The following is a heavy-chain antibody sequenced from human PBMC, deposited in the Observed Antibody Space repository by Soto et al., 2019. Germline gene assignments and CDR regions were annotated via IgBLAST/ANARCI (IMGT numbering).Heavy chain of an antibody. D-gene: IGHD3-3*01. Sequence: GGSLRLSCAASGFTFSSYAMSWVRQAPGKGLEWVSAISGSGGSTYYADSVKGRFTISRDNSKNTLYLQMNSLRAEDTAVCYCAKGQRFLEWLCAFDIWGQGTMVTVSS. CDR2: ISGSGGST. CDR3: AKGQRFLEWLCAFDI. V-gene: IGHV3-23*01. J-gene: IGHJ3*02. CDR1: GFTFSSYA.